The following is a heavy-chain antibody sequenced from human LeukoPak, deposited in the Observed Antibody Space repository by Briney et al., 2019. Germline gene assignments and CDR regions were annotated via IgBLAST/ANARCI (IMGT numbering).Heavy chain of an antibody. D-gene: IGHD4-17*01. CDR2: ITGSGGRT. Sequence: GGSLRLSCAASGFTVSSNYMSWVRQAPGKGLEWVSAITGSGGRTNYADSVQGRFTISRDTPKNTLYLQMTSLRAEDTAVYYCANDYGGMGPSLDNWGQGTLVTVSS. CDR3: ANDYGGMGPSLDN. V-gene: IGHV3-23*01. J-gene: IGHJ4*02. CDR1: GFTVSSNY.